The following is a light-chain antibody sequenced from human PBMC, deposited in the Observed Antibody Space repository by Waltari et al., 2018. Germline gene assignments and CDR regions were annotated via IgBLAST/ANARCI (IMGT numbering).Light chain of an antibody. Sequence: ETLMTQSPATLSVSPGERATLSCRASQSIGRNLAWYQQKPGQAPKLLIYGASTRAAGVPIRFSGSGSGTEFTLTINSLQSEDFAVYYCQQFNDWPPYTFGQGTKVEIK. CDR1: QSIGRN. J-gene: IGKJ2*01. V-gene: IGKV3-15*01. CDR3: QQFNDWPPYT. CDR2: GAS.